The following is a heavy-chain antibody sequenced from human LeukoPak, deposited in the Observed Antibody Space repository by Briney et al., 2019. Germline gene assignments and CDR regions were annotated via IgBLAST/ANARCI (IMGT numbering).Heavy chain of an antibody. D-gene: IGHD5-24*01. CDR1: GGSFSDYY. Sequence: SETLSLTCAIYGGSFSDYYWSWIRQPPGKGLEWIGEINHSGNNNYNPSLKRRVTISVDTSRNQFSLKLNSMTAADTAVYSCARMGRGAFDVWGQGTMVTVSS. CDR3: ARMGRGAFDV. V-gene: IGHV4-34*01. CDR2: INHSGNN. J-gene: IGHJ3*01.